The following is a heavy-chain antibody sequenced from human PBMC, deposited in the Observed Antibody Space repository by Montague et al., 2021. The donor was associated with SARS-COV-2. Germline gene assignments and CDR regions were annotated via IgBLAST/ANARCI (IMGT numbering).Heavy chain of an antibody. CDR1: GFSLSTSGMC. V-gene: IGHV2-70*01. D-gene: IGHD3-9*01. CDR2: IDWDDDK. J-gene: IGHJ6*02. CDR3: ARTRYFGILYYHDGMDV. Sequence: PALVKPTQTLTLTCTFSGFSLSTSGMCVSWIRQPPGKALEWLALIDWDDDKYYNTSLKTRLTISKDTSKNQVVLTMTNMDPVDTATYYCARTRYFGILYYHDGMDVWGQGTTVTVSS.